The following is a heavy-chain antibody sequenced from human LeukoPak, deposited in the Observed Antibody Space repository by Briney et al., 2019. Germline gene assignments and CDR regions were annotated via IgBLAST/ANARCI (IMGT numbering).Heavy chain of an antibody. CDR1: GYTFTSYG. V-gene: IGHV1-18*01. D-gene: IGHD3-10*01. Sequence: GASVKVSCKASGYTFTSYGISWVRQAPGQGLEWMGWISACNGNTNYAQKLQGRVTMTTDTSTSTAYMELRSLRSDDTAVYYCARGALWFGELFSLDYWGQGTLVTVSS. J-gene: IGHJ4*02. CDR3: ARGALWFGELFSLDY. CDR2: ISACNGNT.